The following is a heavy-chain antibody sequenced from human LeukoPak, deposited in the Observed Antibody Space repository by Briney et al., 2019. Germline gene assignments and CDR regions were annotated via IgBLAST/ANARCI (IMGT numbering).Heavy chain of an antibody. V-gene: IGHV3-23*01. CDR2: ISGSGGST. Sequence: GGSLRLSCAASGFTFSSYAMSWVRQAPGKGLEWVSAISGSGGSTYYADSVKGRFTISRDNSKNTLYLQMSSLGAEDTAVYYCAKDPYYYDSSGRYYFDYWGQGTLVTVSS. D-gene: IGHD3-22*01. J-gene: IGHJ4*02. CDR3: AKDPYYYDSSGRYYFDY. CDR1: GFTFSSYA.